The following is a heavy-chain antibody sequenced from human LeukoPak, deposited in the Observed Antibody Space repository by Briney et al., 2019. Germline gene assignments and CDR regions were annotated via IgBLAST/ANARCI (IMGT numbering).Heavy chain of an antibody. D-gene: IGHD3-10*01. CDR2: ISAYNGNT. CDR3: ARDIVYGSGSYANDY. J-gene: IGHJ4*02. Sequence: GASVKVSCKASGYTFTSYGISWVRQAPGQGLEWMGWISAYNGNTNYAQKLQGRVTMTTDTSTSTAYMELRSLRSEDTAVYYCARDIVYGSGSYANDYWGQGTLVTVSS. CDR1: GYTFTSYG. V-gene: IGHV1-18*01.